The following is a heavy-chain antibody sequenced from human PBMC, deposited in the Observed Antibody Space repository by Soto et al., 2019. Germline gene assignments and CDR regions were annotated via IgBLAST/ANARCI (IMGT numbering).Heavy chain of an antibody. V-gene: IGHV4-38-2*01. CDR1: GYSISSGYY. J-gene: IGHJ4*02. CDR3: ARIARGSIADRPPGY. CDR2: IYHSGST. Sequence: SETLSLTCAFSGYSISSGYYWGWIRQPPGKGLEWIGSIYHSGSTYYNPSLKSRVTISVDTSKNQFSLKLSSVTAADTAVYYCARIARGSIADRPPGYWGQGTLVNVS. D-gene: IGHD6-6*01.